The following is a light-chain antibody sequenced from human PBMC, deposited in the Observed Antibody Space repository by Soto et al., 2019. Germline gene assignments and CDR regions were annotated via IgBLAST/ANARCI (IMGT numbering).Light chain of an antibody. V-gene: IGLV2-14*03. CDR1: SNDIGRYDY. CDR2: DVS. Sequence: QSVLAQPASVSGSRGQSITISCTGTSNDIGRYDYVSWFQQHPGKVPKLIIYDVSNWPSGVSDRFSGSKSGNTASLTISGLHPEDEADYYCSSFTTSSTFVFGTGTKVTVL. CDR3: SSFTTSSTFV. J-gene: IGLJ1*01.